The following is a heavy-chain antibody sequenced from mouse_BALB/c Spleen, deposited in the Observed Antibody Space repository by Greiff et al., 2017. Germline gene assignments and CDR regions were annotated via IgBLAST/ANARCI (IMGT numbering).Heavy chain of an antibody. J-gene: IGHJ3*01. CDR1: GYTFTSYW. CDR3: TIPGYDETWFAY. CDR2: IYPSDSYT. Sequence: QVQLQQPGAELVRPGASVKLSCKASGYTFTSYWINWVKQRPGQGLEWIGNIYPSDSYTNYNQKFKDKATLTVDKSSSTAYMQLSSPTSKDSAVYYCTIPGYDETWFAYWGQGTLVTVSA. V-gene: IGHV1-69*02. D-gene: IGHD2-14*01.